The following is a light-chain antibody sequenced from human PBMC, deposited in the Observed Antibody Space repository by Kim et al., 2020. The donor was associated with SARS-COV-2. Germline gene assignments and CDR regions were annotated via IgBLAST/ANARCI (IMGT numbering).Light chain of an antibody. J-gene: IGKJ2*01. CDR3: QQSYSHDSMYT. CDR1: QRISTY. Sequence: SIGDRVTMTCRASQRISTYLNWYQQKPGKAPKLLISSASSLQSGVPSRFSGSGSGTEFSLTINSLQPDDFATYYCQQSYSHDSMYTFGQGTKLDI. V-gene: IGKV1-39*01. CDR2: SAS.